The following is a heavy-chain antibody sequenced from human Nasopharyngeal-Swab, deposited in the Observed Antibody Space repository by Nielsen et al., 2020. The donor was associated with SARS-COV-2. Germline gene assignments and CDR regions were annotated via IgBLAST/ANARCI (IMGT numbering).Heavy chain of an antibody. CDR3: ARLLLSPYDRRIDYFDY. V-gene: IGHV4-59*01. D-gene: IGHD3-22*01. Sequence: SETLSLTCTVSGGSISSYYWSWTRQPPGKGLEWIGYIYYSGSTNYNPSLKSRVTISVDTSKNQFSLKLGSVTAADTAVYYCARLLLSPYDRRIDYFDYWGQGTLVTVSS. CDR1: GGSISSYY. J-gene: IGHJ4*02. CDR2: IYYSGST.